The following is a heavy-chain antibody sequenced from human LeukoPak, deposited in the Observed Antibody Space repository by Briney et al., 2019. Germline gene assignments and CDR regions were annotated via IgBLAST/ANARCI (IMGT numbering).Heavy chain of an antibody. CDR2: ISWNSGSI. CDR1: GFTFDDYA. Sequence: PGGSLRLSCAASGFTFDDYAMHWVRQAPGKGLEWVSGISWNSGSIGYADSVKGRFTISRDNAKNSLYLQMNSLRAEDTALYYCAKDIGVAAPINYYYYGMDVWGQGTTVTVSS. D-gene: IGHD6-19*01. J-gene: IGHJ6*02. V-gene: IGHV3-9*01. CDR3: AKDIGVAAPINYYYYGMDV.